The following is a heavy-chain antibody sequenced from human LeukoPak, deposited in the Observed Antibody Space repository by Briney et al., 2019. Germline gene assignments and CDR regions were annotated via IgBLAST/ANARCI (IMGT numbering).Heavy chain of an antibody. J-gene: IGHJ6*02. Sequence: SETLSLTCTVSGGSISSYYWSWVRQPPGKGLEWIGYIYYSGSTSYNPSLKSRVPISVDTSKNQFSLKLSSVTAADTAVYYCARGPSFDWSTPKAPYYYYYGMDVWGQGTTVTVSS. V-gene: IGHV4-59*01. D-gene: IGHD3-9*01. CDR1: GGSISSYY. CDR3: ARGPSFDWSTPKAPYYYYYGMDV. CDR2: IYYSGST.